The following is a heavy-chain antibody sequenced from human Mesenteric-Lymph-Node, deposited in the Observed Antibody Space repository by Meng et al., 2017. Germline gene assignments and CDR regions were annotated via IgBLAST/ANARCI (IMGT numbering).Heavy chain of an antibody. D-gene: IGHD5-24*01. CDR1: GFAFDDYI. CDR2: VSPTSGSL. V-gene: IGHV3-48*04. CDR3: ARDKDGYNY. Sequence: GESLKISCAASGFAFDDYIMHWVRQAPGKGLEWLASVSPTSGSLYFADSVKGRFTISRDNAKNTLYLQMNSLRAEDTAVYYCARDKDGYNYWGQGMLVTVSS. J-gene: IGHJ4*02.